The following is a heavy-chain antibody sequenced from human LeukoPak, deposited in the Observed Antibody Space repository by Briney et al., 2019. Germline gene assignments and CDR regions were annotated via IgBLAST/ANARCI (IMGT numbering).Heavy chain of an antibody. CDR1: GGSFSGYY. J-gene: IGHJ4*02. CDR3: ARGRGSSGRYSRRLYFDY. D-gene: IGHD6-19*01. Sequence: SETLSLTCAVYGGSFSGYYWSWIRQPPGKGLEWIGEINHSGSTNYNPSLKSRVTISVDTSKNQFSLKLSSVTAADTAVYYCARGRGSSGRYSRRLYFDYWGQGTLVTVSS. CDR2: INHSGST. V-gene: IGHV4-34*01.